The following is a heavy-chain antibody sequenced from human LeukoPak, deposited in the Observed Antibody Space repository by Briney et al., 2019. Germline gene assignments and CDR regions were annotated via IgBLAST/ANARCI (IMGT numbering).Heavy chain of an antibody. V-gene: IGHV4-59*12. J-gene: IGHJ6*03. CDR1: GGSLSHYY. D-gene: IGHD3-22*01. CDR3: ARVYDSSGYYYYYYMDV. Sequence: SETLSLMCTVSGGSLSHYYWSWIRQPPGKGLEWIGYIYSSGNADYSPSLQSRVTISVDTSKNQFSLKLSSVAAADTAVYYCARVYDSSGYYYYYYMDVWGKGTTVTVSS. CDR2: IYSSGNA.